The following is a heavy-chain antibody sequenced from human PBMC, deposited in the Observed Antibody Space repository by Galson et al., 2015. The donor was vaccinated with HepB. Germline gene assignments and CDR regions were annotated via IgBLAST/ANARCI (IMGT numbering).Heavy chain of an antibody. V-gene: IGHV1-69*02. CDR3: ASPYYDYVGGTYHSDAFAI. CDR1: GGTFSTYT. J-gene: IGHJ3*02. Sequence: SVKVSCKASGGTFSTYTFNWVRQAPGQGLEWMGRIVPTLDLLNYAEKFQGRVTITADKFTSTAYMELSRLTSEDTAVYYCASPYYDYVGGTYHSDAFAIWGQGTMVTVSS. D-gene: IGHD3-16*02. CDR2: IVPTLDLL.